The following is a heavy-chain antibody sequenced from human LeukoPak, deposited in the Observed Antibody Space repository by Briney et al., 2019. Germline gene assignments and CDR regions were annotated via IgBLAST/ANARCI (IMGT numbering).Heavy chain of an antibody. CDR1: GDSFSSNSAA. J-gene: IGHJ6*02. D-gene: IGHD4/OR15-4a*01. CDR3: AREAIRTMVDGMDV. Sequence: SQTLSLTCAISGDSFSSNSAAWNWIRQSPSRGLEWLGRTYYRSKWYNDYAVSVKSRITINPDTSKNQFSLQLNSVTPEDTAMYFCAREAIRTMVDGMDVWGQGTTVTVSS. CDR2: TYYRSKWYN. V-gene: IGHV6-1*01.